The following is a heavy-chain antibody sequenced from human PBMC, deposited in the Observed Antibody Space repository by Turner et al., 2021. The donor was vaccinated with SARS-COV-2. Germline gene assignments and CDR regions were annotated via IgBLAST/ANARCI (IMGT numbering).Heavy chain of an antibody. CDR2: FYKIGSI. CDR3: ARHQGSTSGYDHGMNV. D-gene: IGHD1-1*01. J-gene: IGHJ6*02. CDR1: GGSISSKS. Sequence: QVLLQASGPGLVKPSETLSLTCTVSGGSISSKSWSWIRQSPGRGLEWIGYFYKIGSIDYNPTLRSRVTISVDTSKNQLSLNLISMTAADTAVYYCARHQGSTSGYDHGMNVWGQGTAVIVSS. V-gene: IGHV4-59*08.